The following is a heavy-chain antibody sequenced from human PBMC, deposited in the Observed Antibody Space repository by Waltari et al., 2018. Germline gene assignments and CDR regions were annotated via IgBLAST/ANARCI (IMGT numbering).Heavy chain of an antibody. V-gene: IGHV3-73*02. Sequence: EVQLVESGGGLVQPGGSLKLSCAASGFTFSRSTMHWVRQASGKGLEWVGRIRNKANSYATGYAVSVKGRFTISRDDSKNTAYLEMNSLKTEDTAVYYCSTMGETSGYWGQGTLDTVSS. D-gene: IGHD3-16*01. J-gene: IGHJ4*02. CDR2: IRNKANSYAT. CDR1: GFTFSRST. CDR3: STMGETSGY.